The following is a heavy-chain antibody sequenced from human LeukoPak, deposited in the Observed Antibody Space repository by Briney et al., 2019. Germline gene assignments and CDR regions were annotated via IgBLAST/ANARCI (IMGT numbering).Heavy chain of an antibody. D-gene: IGHD1-7*01. CDR2: INWNGGST. CDR3: ARDPGTTRYYYYMDV. Sequence: PGGSLRLSCAASGFTFDDYGMSWVRQAPGKGLEWVAGINWNGGSTAYADSVKGRFTISRDNAKNSLYLQMNSLRAEDTALYYCARDPGTTRYYYYMDVWGKGTTVTVSS. V-gene: IGHV3-20*04. J-gene: IGHJ6*03. CDR1: GFTFDDYG.